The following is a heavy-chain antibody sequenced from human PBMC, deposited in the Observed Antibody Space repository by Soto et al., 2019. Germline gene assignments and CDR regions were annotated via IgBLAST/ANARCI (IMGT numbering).Heavy chain of an antibody. Sequence: QVQLVQSGTEVKKPGSSVMVSGKASGGTFSSYAISWVRQAPGQGLEWMGGIIPIFGTANYAQKFQGRVTITADESTSTAYMELSSLRSEDTAVYYCARVSYSVVWFDPWGQGTLVTVSS. V-gene: IGHV1-69*12. CDR2: IIPIFGTA. J-gene: IGHJ5*02. CDR1: GGTFSSYA. CDR3: ARVSYSVVWFDP. D-gene: IGHD2-21*01.